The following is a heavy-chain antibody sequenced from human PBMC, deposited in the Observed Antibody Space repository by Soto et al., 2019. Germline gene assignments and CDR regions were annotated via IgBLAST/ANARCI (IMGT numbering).Heavy chain of an antibody. CDR1: GGSISSDDYY. D-gene: IGHD4-17*01. J-gene: IGHJ4*02. CDR2: IYYSGST. Sequence: SETLSLTCTVSGGSISSDDYYWSWIRQPPGKGLEWIGYIYYSGSTYYNPSLKSRVTISVDTSKNQFSLKLSSVTAADTAVYYCARRHQRDYGDFSYFDYWGQGTLVTVSS. V-gene: IGHV4-30-4*01. CDR3: ARRHQRDYGDFSYFDY.